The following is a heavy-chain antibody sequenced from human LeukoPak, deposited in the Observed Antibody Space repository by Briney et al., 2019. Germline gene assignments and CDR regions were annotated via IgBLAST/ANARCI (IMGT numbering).Heavy chain of an antibody. D-gene: IGHD6-13*01. CDR1: GYTFTSYD. CDR2: MNPNSGNT. J-gene: IGHJ5*02. CDR3: ARGISIAAAAPLSGFDWFDP. V-gene: IGHV1-8*01. Sequence: ASVKVSCKASGYTFTSYDINWVRQATGQGLEWMGWMNPNSGNTGYAQKFQGRVTMTRNTSISTAYMELSSLRSEDTAVYYCARGISIAAAAPLSGFDWFDPWGQGTLVTVSS.